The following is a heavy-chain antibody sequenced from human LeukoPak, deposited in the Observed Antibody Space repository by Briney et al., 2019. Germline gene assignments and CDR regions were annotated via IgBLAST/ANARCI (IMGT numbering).Heavy chain of an antibody. Sequence: GGSLRLSCAASGFTFINAWMAWVRQAPGKGLEWVGRIKAKAHGGTIEYAAPVKGRFTISRDDSKNTLYLQMNSLKTEDTAVYYCTSRVHSSSPSDYWGQGTLVTVSS. CDR2: IKAKAHGGTI. CDR3: TSRVHSSSPSDY. V-gene: IGHV3-15*01. J-gene: IGHJ4*02. CDR1: GFTFINAW. D-gene: IGHD6-6*01.